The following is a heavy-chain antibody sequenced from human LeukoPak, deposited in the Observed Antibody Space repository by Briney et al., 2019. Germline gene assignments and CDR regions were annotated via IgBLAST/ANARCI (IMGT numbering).Heavy chain of an antibody. CDR2: ISYDGSNK. CDR1: GFSLSSYA. J-gene: IGHJ4*02. V-gene: IGHV3-30-3*01. D-gene: IGHD5-18*01. Sequence: PGGFLRLSCAASGFSLSSYAMHWVRQAPGKGLEWVAVISYDGSNKYYADSVKGRFTISRDNSKNTLYLQMNSLRAEDTAVYYCARDWGTAMATDYWGQGTLVTVSS. CDR3: ARDWGTAMATDY.